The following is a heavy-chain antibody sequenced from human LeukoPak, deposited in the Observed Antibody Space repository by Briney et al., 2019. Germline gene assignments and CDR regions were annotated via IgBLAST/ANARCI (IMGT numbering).Heavy chain of an antibody. D-gene: IGHD1-1*01. CDR1: GYTFTSYG. CDR3: ASLNPLTGTTMRGYYFDY. V-gene: IGHV1-18*01. J-gene: IGHJ4*02. CDR2: ISAYNGNT. Sequence: EASVKVSCKASGYTFTSYGISWVRQAPGQGLEWMGWISAYNGNTNYAQKFQGRVTITADKSTSTAYMELSSLRSEDTAVYYCASLNPLTGTTMRGYYFDYWGQGTLVTVSS.